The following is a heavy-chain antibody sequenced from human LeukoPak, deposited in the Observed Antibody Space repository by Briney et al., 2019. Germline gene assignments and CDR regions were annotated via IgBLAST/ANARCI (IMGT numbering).Heavy chain of an antibody. V-gene: IGHV4-38-2*01. J-gene: IGHJ4*02. CDR1: GYSISSGYY. CDR2: IYHSGST. D-gene: IGHD3-22*01. Sequence: SETLSLTCAVSGYSISSGYYWGWIRQPPGKGLEWIGSIYHSGSTYYNPSLKSRVTISVDTSKNQFSLKLSSVTAADTAVYYCARPSSRYYRVDYWGQGTLVTVSS. CDR3: ARPSSRYYRVDY.